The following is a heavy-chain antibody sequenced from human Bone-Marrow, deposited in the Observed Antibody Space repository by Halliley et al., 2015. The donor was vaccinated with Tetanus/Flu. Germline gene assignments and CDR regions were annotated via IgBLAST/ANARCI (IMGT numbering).Heavy chain of an antibody. CDR2: IYYSGST. CDR1: GGSISSYY. J-gene: IGHJ6*02. V-gene: IGHV4-59*01. Sequence: TLSLTCTVSGGSISSYYWSWIRQPPGKGLEWIGYIYYSGSTNYNPSLKSRVTISVDTSKNQFSLKLSSVTAADTAVYYCARVSCSSNTCYSEMDVWGQGTTVTVSS. CDR3: ARVSCSSNTCYSEMDV. D-gene: IGHD2-2*01.